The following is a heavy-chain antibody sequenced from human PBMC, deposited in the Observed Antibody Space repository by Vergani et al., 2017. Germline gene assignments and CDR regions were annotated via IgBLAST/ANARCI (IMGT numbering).Heavy chain of an antibody. J-gene: IGHJ3*01. Sequence: EKQLVQSGSETKKPGESLKISCQAFGYIFSNFWIGWVRQRPGRGLEWMGIIYLGDSEVKSNPTFRGQVIFSVDTSVNTAYLQWRRLQASDTATYFCASGGHGSENGGALQLWGQGTNITVSS. CDR3: ASGGHGSENGGALQL. CDR1: GYIFSNFW. D-gene: IGHD3-10*01. V-gene: IGHV5-51*01. CDR2: IYLGDSEV.